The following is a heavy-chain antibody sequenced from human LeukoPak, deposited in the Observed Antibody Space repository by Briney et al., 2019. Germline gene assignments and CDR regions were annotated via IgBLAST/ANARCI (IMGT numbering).Heavy chain of an antibody. CDR1: GGSFSGYY. V-gene: IGHV4-34*01. D-gene: IGHD3-3*01. J-gene: IGHJ4*02. CDR2: INHSGST. Sequence: SETLSLTCAVYGGSFSGYYWSWIRQPPGKGLEWIGEINHSGSTNYNPSLKSRVTISVDTSKNQFSLKLSSVTAADTAVYYCARGRYYAFWSGYYTPFDYWGQGTLVTVSS. CDR3: ARGRYYAFWSGYYTPFDY.